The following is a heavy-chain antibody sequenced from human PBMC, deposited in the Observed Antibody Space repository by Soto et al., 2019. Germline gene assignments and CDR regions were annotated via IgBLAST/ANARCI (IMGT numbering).Heavy chain of an antibody. V-gene: IGHV3-23*01. CDR2: ISGSGGST. J-gene: IGHJ6*02. D-gene: IGHD5-12*01. CDR3: ALATTDYYYYGMDV. CDR1: GFTFSSYA. Sequence: PGGSLRLSCAASGFTFSSYAMSWVRQAPGKGLEWVSAISGSGGSTYYADSVKGRFTISRDNSKNTLYPQMNSLRAEDTAVYYCALATTDYYYYGMDVWGQGTTVTVSS.